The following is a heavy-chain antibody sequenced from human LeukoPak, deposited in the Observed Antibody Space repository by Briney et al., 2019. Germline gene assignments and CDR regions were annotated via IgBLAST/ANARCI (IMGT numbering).Heavy chain of an antibody. D-gene: IGHD6-19*01. CDR1: GGTFSSYA. J-gene: IGHJ5*02. V-gene: IGHV1-69*01. CDR3: ARVGTTQFGWGVDNWFDP. Sequence: ASVKVSCKASGGTFSSYAISWVRQAPGQGLEWMGGIIPIFGTANYAQKFQGRVTITADESTSTAYMELSSLRSEDTAVYYCARVGTTQFGWGVDNWFDPWGQGTLVTVSS. CDR2: IIPIFGTA.